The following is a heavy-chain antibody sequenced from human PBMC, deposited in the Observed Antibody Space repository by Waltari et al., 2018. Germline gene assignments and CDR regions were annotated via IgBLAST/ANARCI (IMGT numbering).Heavy chain of an antibody. V-gene: IGHV3-7*01. CDR1: GFSFRDYW. CDR3: TRGVVGAPRSFDY. Sequence: EVQLVESGGGLVQPGGSLRLSCAASGFSFRDYWMTWVRQAPGKGLEWVATIKQDGSERYSVDSVKGRFTISRDNAKNSVYLQMNSLRGEDSAMYYCTRGVVGAPRSFDYWGQGTLVTVSS. CDR2: IKQDGSER. J-gene: IGHJ4*02. D-gene: IGHD1-26*01.